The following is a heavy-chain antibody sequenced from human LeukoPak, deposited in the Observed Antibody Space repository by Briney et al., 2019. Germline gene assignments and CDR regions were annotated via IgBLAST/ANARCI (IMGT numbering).Heavy chain of an antibody. Sequence: SETLSLTCTVSGGSISSHYWSWIRQPPGKGLEWIGYIYYSGSTNYNPSLKSRVTISVDTSKSQFSLKLSSVTAADTAVYYCARGFTKFDYWGQGTLVTVSS. D-gene: IGHD1-1*01. CDR2: IYYSGST. V-gene: IGHV4-59*11. CDR3: ARGFTKFDY. J-gene: IGHJ4*02. CDR1: GGSISSHY.